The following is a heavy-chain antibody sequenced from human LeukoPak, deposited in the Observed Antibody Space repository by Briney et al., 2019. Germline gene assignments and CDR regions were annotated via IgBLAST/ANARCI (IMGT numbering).Heavy chain of an antibody. CDR1: GGSISSSSYY. Sequence: PSETLSLTCTVSGGSISSSSYYWGWIRQPPGKGLEWIGSIYYSGSTYYNPSLKSRVTISVDTSKNQFSLKLSSVTAADTAVYYCARDEGGGVPWGQGTLVTVSS. D-gene: IGHD4-23*01. V-gene: IGHV4-39*07. CDR3: ARDEGGGVP. J-gene: IGHJ5*02. CDR2: IYYSGST.